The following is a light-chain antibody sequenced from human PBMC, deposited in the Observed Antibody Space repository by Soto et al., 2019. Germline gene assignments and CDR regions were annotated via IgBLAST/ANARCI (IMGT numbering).Light chain of an antibody. Sequence: EIVLTQSPATLSLSPGERATLSCGASQSVSRRYVAWYQQKPGLAPRLLIYDESNRATGIPDRFSGSGSGTEYTLTISRLEPEDFAVYYCHQYGNSPRTFGQGTRVDMK. CDR2: DES. V-gene: IGKV3D-20*01. CDR1: QSVSRRY. CDR3: HQYGNSPRT. J-gene: IGKJ1*01.